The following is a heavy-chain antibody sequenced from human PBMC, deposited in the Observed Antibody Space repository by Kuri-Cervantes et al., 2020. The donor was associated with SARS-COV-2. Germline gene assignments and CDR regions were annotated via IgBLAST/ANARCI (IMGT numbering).Heavy chain of an antibody. CDR3: ATAEDTARSWYFDL. V-gene: IGHV4-59*01. D-gene: IGHD5-18*01. J-gene: IGHJ2*01. CDR1: GGSISSYY. Sequence: SETLSLTCTVSGGSISSYYWSWIRQPPGKGLEWIGYTYYSGGTNYNPSLKSRVTISVDTSKNQFSLKLSSVTAADTAVYYCATAEDTARSWYFDLWGRGTLVTVSS. CDR2: TYYSGGT.